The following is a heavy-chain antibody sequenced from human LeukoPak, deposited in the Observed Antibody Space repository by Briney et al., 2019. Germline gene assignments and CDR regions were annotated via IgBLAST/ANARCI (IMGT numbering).Heavy chain of an antibody. D-gene: IGHD3-10*01. CDR2: IYYTGST. J-gene: IGHJ3*02. CDR1: GGSISSYY. Sequence: PSETLSLTCTVSGGSISSYYWSWIRQTPGKGLEWIGSIYYTGSTNYNPSLKSRVTVSVDTSKNQFSLKLSSVTAADTAVYYCASSGVIIWGQGTMVTVSS. CDR3: ASSGVII. V-gene: IGHV4-59*12.